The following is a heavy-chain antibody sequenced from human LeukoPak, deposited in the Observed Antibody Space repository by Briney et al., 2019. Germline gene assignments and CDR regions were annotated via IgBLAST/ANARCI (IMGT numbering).Heavy chain of an antibody. CDR2: IYYSGST. Sequence: PSETLSLTCTVSGGPISSHYGSWIRQPPGKGLECIGYIYYSGSTHYNPSLKSRVTISVDTSKNHFSLKLSSVAAAETAVYYWARGLAGFWSGYYYDYYYYYYMDVWGKGTTVTVSS. D-gene: IGHD3-3*01. CDR1: GGPISSHY. V-gene: IGHV4-59*11. J-gene: IGHJ6*03. CDR3: ARGLAGFWSGYYYDYYYYYYMDV.